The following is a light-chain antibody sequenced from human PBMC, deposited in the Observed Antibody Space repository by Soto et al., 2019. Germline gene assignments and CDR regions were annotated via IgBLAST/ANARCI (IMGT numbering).Light chain of an antibody. V-gene: IGKV3-20*01. CDR2: AAS. CDR1: QSVSNTY. Sequence: EIVLTQSPGTLSLSPGERATLSCRASQSVSNTYLAWYQQKPGQAPTLLISAASSRATGIPDRFSGSGSGTDFTLTISRLEPEDFAVYYCQQYGSSPGTFGQGTKVESK. J-gene: IGKJ1*01. CDR3: QQYGSSPGT.